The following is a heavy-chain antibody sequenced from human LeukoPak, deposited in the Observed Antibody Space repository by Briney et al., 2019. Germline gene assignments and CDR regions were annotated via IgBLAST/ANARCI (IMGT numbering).Heavy chain of an antibody. V-gene: IGHV3-74*01. Sequence: GGSLRLSCVASGFMFSSYWMNWVRQAPGKGLVWVSRINSDGSSTSYPDSVKGRFTISRDNAKNTLFLQMNRLRAEDTAVYYCARGPGAFDIWGQGTMVTVSS. D-gene: IGHD2-2*01. CDR3: ARGPGAFDI. J-gene: IGHJ3*02. CDR2: INSDGSST. CDR1: GFMFSSYW.